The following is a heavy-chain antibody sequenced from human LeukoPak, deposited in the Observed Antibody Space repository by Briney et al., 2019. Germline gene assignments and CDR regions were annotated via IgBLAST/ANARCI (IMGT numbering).Heavy chain of an antibody. CDR3: ATYRQVLLPFES. D-gene: IGHD5-18*01. CDR1: GFTFSNYG. Sequence: GGSLRLSCAASGFTFSNYGMSWVRQAPGKGLEWVSVISGSGGSTYYADSVKGRFTISSDNSKNTLYLQMNSLRAEDTAVYYCATYRQVLLPFESWGQGTLVTVSS. V-gene: IGHV3-23*01. CDR2: ISGSGGST. J-gene: IGHJ4*02.